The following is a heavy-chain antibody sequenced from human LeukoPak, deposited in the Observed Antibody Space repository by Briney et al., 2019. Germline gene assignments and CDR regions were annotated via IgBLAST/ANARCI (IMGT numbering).Heavy chain of an antibody. D-gene: IGHD2-2*01. Sequence: SETLSLTCTVSGDSISSGAYYWTWIRQLPGKALEWIGYINYSVETLYNPSLRSRLSISADTSQNQFSLKLSSVTAADTAVYYCARTLPHIVVVPAAMEDYYYYYYMDVWGKGTTVTVSS. CDR1: GDSISSGAYY. CDR2: INYSVET. CDR3: ARTLPHIVVVPAAMEDYYYYYYMDV. V-gene: IGHV4-31*03. J-gene: IGHJ6*03.